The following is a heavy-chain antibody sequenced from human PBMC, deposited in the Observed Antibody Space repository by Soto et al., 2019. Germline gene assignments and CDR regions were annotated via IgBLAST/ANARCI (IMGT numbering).Heavy chain of an antibody. CDR3: ARGQEGVVATH. CDR1: GGSLSGYY. CDR2: IKDGGRT. V-gene: IGHV4-34*01. D-gene: IGHD5-12*01. J-gene: IGHJ4*02. Sequence: QVQLQQWGAGLLKPSETLSLNCAVNGGSLSGYYWSWIRQPPGKGLEWIGEIKDGGRTNYSPSLKSLATISSDTSNNQFSQRLYSVTAADTGVYYCARGQEGVVATHWDQGTLVTVSS.